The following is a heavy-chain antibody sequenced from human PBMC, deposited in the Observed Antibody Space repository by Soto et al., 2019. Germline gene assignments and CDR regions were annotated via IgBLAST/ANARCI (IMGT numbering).Heavy chain of an antibody. Sequence: SVKVSCKASGGTFSSYTISWVRQAPGQGLEWMGRINPILGRTNYAQKFQGRVTMTRDTSTSTVYMELSSLRSEDTAVYYCGRHGYSYGLDYWGQGTVVTVSS. CDR2: INPILGRT. CDR3: GRHGYSYGLDY. J-gene: IGHJ4*02. CDR1: GGTFSSYT. D-gene: IGHD5-18*01. V-gene: IGHV1-69*02.